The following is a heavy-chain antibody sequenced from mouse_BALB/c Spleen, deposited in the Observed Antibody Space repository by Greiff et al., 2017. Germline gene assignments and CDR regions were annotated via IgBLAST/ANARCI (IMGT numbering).Heavy chain of an antibody. CDR3: ARSYYYGSSPYYFDY. CDR2: IDTSDSYT. CDR1: GYTFTDYW. J-gene: IGHJ2*01. Sequence: VQLQQPGAELVMPGASVKMSCKASGYTFTDYWMHWVKQRPGQGLEWIGAIDTSDSYTSYNQKFKGKATLTVDESSSTAHMELRSLASEDSAVYYCARSYYYGSSPYYFDYWGQGTTLTVSS. V-gene: IGHV1-69*01. D-gene: IGHD1-1*01.